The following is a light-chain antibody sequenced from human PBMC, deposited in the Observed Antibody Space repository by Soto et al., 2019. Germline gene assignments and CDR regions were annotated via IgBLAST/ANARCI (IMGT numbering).Light chain of an antibody. V-gene: IGLV2-23*02. CDR3: CSYAGSSTYVV. Sequence: QSALTQPASVSGSPGQSITISCTGTSSDVGSYNLVSWYQQQPGKAPKLMIYEVSKRPSGVSSRFSGSKSGNTASLTISGLQAEDEADYYCCSYAGSSTYVVFGGGTKLTVL. J-gene: IGLJ2*01. CDR2: EVS. CDR1: SSDVGSYNL.